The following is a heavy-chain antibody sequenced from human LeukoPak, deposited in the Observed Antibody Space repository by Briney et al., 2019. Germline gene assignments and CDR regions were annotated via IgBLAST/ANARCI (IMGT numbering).Heavy chain of an antibody. CDR1: GGSIRSYY. V-gene: IGHV4-59*01. J-gene: IGHJ4*02. Sequence: PSETLSLTCSVSGGSIRSYYWSWIRHAPGKGLEWIGFISYSGYTSYSPSLKSRVGISVDTSKSQFSLRLSSMTAADTAIYYCARGRNDNGGMFFDSWAQGTLVTVSS. D-gene: IGHD4-23*01. CDR2: ISYSGYT. CDR3: ARGRNDNGGMFFDS.